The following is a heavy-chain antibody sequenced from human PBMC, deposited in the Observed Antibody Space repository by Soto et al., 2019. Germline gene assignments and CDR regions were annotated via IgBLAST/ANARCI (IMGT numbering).Heavy chain of an antibody. Sequence: QITLKESGPTLVKPTQTLTLTCTFSGFSLSTSGVGVGWIRQPPGKALEWLALIYWDDDKRYSPSLKSRLTIPKDTAKIQVVSLMANMDPVDTATYYFSLRRTMVRGIDFLGQGNLVTVSS. CDR1: GFSLSTSGVG. J-gene: IGHJ4*02. CDR2: IYWDDDK. V-gene: IGHV2-5*02. CDR3: SLRRTMVRGIDF. D-gene: IGHD3-10*01.